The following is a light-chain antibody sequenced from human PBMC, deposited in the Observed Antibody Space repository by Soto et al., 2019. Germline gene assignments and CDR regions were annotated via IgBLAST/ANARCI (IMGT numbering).Light chain of an antibody. Sequence: DIQMTQSPSTLSASVGDRVTITCLASQSISSWLAWYQQKPGKAPKLLIYKATSLESGVPSRFSGSGSGTEFTLTFSSLQPDDFATYYCQQYNSYSTFGQGTKVDIK. V-gene: IGKV1-5*03. CDR2: KAT. CDR1: QSISSW. J-gene: IGKJ1*01. CDR3: QQYNSYST.